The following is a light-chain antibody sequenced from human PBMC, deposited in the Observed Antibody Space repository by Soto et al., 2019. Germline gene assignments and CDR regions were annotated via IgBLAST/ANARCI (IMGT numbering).Light chain of an antibody. CDR3: QQAHSYPYT. CDR2: SAS. CDR1: QGIASW. V-gene: IGKV1-12*01. Sequence: DIQMTQSPSSVSASVGDRVTITCRASQGIASWLAWYQQKPGKAPNLLIYSASGLQGGVPSRFSGSGSGTDFTLTISSLQPEDFATYYCQQAHSYPYTFGQGTKLEIK. J-gene: IGKJ2*01.